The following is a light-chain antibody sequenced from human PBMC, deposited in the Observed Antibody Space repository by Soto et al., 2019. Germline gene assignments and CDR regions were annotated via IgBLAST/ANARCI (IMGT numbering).Light chain of an antibody. V-gene: IGKV3-20*01. CDR3: QQFSSYPLT. CDR1: QTVRNNY. J-gene: IGKJ4*01. Sequence: EIVLTQSPGTLSLSPGERATLSGSASQTVRNNYLAWYQQKPGQAPRLLIYDASSRATGIPDRFSGGGSGTDFTLTISRLEPEDFAVYYCQQFSSYPLTFGGGTKVDIK. CDR2: DAS.